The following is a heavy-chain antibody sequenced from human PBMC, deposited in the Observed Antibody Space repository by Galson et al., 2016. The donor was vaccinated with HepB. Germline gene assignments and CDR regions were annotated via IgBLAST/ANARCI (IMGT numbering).Heavy chain of an antibody. CDR1: GFGFSNYD. V-gene: IGHV3-48*03. CDR2: IRSSGSAI. J-gene: IGHJ6*02. Sequence: SLRLSCAASGFGFSNYDMNWVRLAPGKGPEWISHIRSSGSAIYADSAKSRFTISRDNGKNLLILQMKSLRVDDTAIYYCVRGKSLSWYGYKRTYYYALDVWGQGTAVTVSS. CDR3: VRGKSLSWYGYKRTYYYALDV. D-gene: IGHD6-13*01.